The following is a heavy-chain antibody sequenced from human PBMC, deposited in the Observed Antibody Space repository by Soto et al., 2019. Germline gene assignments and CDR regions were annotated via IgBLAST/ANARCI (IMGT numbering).Heavy chain of an antibody. CDR2: INHSGSA. V-gene: IGHV4-34*01. J-gene: IGHJ5*02. Sequence: QVQLQQWGAGLLKPSETLSLTCAVYGGSFSGYYWSWIRQPPGKGLEWIGEINHSGSASYNPSLKSRVAISVDSAKTQLSLRLSSVTAAHTAMYYRASVHQPLFLHWFDPWGQGTQVTVSS. CDR1: GGSFSGYY. CDR3: ASVHQPLFLHWFDP. D-gene: IGHD2-2*01.